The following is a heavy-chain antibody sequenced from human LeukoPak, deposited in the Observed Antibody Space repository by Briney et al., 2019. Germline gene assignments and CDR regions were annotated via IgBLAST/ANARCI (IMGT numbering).Heavy chain of an antibody. V-gene: IGHV3-30*02. D-gene: IGHD3-22*01. CDR2: IRYDGSNK. CDR3: AKDASDALVITEGYYFDY. CDR1: GFTFSSYG. Sequence: GGSLRLSCAASGFTFSSYGMHWVRQAPGKGLEWVAFIRYDGSNKYYADSVKGRFTISRDNSMNTLYLQMNSLRAEDTAVYYCAKDASDALVITEGYYFDYWGQGTLVTVSS. J-gene: IGHJ4*02.